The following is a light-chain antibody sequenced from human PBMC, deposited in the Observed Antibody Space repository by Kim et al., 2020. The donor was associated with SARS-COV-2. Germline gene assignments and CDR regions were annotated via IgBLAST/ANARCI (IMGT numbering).Light chain of an antibody. V-gene: IGKV1-17*03. CDR3: LQHNSYPLT. CDR1: QGISTY. CDR2: GAS. Sequence: ASVGDRVTITCRASQGISTYLAWFQRKPGKVPQRLIYGASSLQSGVPSRFSGSGSGTEFTLTISSLQPEDFATYYCLQHNSYPLTFGGGTKVDIK. J-gene: IGKJ4*01.